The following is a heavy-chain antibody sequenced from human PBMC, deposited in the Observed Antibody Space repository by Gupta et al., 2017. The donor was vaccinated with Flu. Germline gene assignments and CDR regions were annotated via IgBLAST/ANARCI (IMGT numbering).Heavy chain of an antibody. D-gene: IGHD2-2*01. V-gene: IGHV3-72*01. CDR2: IRNKANSYTT. CDR1: GFTFSDHY. Sequence: RLVESGGGLVQPGGSLRLSCVVSGFTFSDHYMDWISQAAGKGLEWVGRIRNKANSYTTEYAASVKDRFTITRDDSKSSLYLQMNSLKNEDTAVDYCSRGETGPSHPGRNAGWGQGTLVTVSS. CDR3: SRGETGPSHPGRNAG. J-gene: IGHJ4*02.